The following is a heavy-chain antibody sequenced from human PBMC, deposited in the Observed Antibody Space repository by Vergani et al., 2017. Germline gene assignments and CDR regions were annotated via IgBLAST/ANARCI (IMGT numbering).Heavy chain of an antibody. J-gene: IGHJ3*02. D-gene: IGHD3-10*01. Sequence: QVQLVQSGAEVKKPGSSVKVSCKASGGTFSSYAISWVRQAPGQGLEWMGRIIPILGTATYAQKFQGRVTITAEESTRTAYMELSSLRSYDTAVYYCAIGAQGPDNAFDIWGQGTMVTVSS. CDR1: GGTFSSYA. V-gene: IGHV1-69*11. CDR3: AIGAQGPDNAFDI. CDR2: IIPILGTA.